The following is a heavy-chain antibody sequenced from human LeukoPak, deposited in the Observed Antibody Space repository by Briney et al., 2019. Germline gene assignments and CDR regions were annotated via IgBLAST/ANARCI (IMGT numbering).Heavy chain of an antibody. Sequence: ASVKVSCKASGGTFSSYAISWVRQAPGQGLEWMGRINPDTGGTNSAQRFQGRVTMTRDTSIRTAYMELSSLRSDDTAVYYCARERLFSGSENYVLHNWFDPWGQGTLVTVSS. J-gene: IGHJ5*02. D-gene: IGHD3-10*01. CDR3: ARERLFSGSENYVLHNWFDP. CDR2: INPDTGGT. V-gene: IGHV1-2*02. CDR1: GGTFSSYA.